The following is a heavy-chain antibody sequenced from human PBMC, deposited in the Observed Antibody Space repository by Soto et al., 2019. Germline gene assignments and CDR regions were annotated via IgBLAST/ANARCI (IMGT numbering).Heavy chain of an antibody. J-gene: IGHJ6*02. CDR2: ISYDGSNK. Sequence: QVQLVESGGGVVQPGRSLRLSCAASGFTFSSYGMHWVRQAPGKGLEWVAVISYDGSNKYYADSVKGRFTISRDNSKNTLDLQMNSLRAEDTAVYYCAKERGAGGMDVGGQGTTVTVSS. CDR3: AKERGAGGMDV. CDR1: GFTFSSYG. V-gene: IGHV3-30*18. D-gene: IGHD3-10*01.